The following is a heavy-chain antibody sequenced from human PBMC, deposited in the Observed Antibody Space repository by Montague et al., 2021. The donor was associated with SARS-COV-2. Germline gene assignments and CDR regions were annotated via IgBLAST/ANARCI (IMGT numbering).Heavy chain of an antibody. CDR3: ARAQNTCFIANCVNYFDV. CDR1: GDAISSYY. J-gene: IGHJ4*02. Sequence: SETLSLTCAVSGDAISSYYWSWIRQSPGKGLEWIGYVHYTGSTKYNPSLNTRVTLSLGTSKNHFSLKLRSVTAADTAIYYCARAQNTCFIANCVNYFDVWGLGPLFPVPS. CDR2: VHYTGST. D-gene: IGHD1-1*01. V-gene: IGHV4-59*12.